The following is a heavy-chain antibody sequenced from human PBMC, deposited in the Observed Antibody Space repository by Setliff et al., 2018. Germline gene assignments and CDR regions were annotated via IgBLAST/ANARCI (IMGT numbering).Heavy chain of an antibody. Sequence: GSLRLSCAASGFTFSSYAMSWVRQAPGKGLEWIGEINHSGSTNYNPSLKSRVTISVDTSKNQFSLNLSSVSAADTAVYYCARSGAAAGILGYWGQGTLVTVSS. J-gene: IGHJ4*02. V-gene: IGHV4-34*01. CDR2: INHSGST. CDR3: ARSGAAAGILGY. CDR1: GFTFSSYA. D-gene: IGHD6-13*01.